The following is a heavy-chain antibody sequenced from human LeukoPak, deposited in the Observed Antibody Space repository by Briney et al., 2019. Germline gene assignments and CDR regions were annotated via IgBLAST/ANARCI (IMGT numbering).Heavy chain of an antibody. CDR3: AKDPRGYSYGRLGY. CDR1: GFTFSSYA. D-gene: IGHD5-18*01. V-gene: IGHV3-23*01. CDR2: ISGSGGST. Sequence: GGSLRLSCAASGFTFSSYAMSWVRQAPGKGLEWVSAISGSGGSTYYADSVKGRFTISRDNSKNTLYLQMNSLRAEDTAVYYCAKDPRGYSYGRLGYWGQGTLVTVSS. J-gene: IGHJ4*02.